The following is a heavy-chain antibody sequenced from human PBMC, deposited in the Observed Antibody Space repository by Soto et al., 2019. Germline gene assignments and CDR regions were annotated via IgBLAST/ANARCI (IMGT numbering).Heavy chain of an antibody. Sequence: QITLKESGPSLVKPTQTLTLTCTFSGFSLSTGGVGVGWIRQPPGKALEWLALIYWDDDKRYSPSLRSRLTVTTDTSNNQXXLXMXIKDPVDTATYYCAHSRCGGDCLQSYSSHYYYGMDVWGQGTTVTVSS. D-gene: IGHD2-21*02. CDR1: GFSLSTGGVG. CDR2: IYWDDDK. J-gene: IGHJ6*02. V-gene: IGHV2-5*02. CDR3: AHSRCGGDCLQSYSSHYYYGMDV.